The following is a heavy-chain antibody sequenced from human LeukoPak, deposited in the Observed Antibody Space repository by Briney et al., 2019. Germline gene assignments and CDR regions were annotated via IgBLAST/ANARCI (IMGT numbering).Heavy chain of an antibody. V-gene: IGHV4-34*01. D-gene: IGHD1-26*01. CDR3: ARATRAAGATTMILDY. CDR1: GGSFSGYY. CDR2: INHSGST. J-gene: IGHJ4*02. Sequence: LETLSLTCAVYGGSFSGYYWSWIRQPPGKGLEWIGEINHSGSTNYNPSLKSRVTISVDTSKNQFSLKLSSVTAADTAVYYCARATRAAGATTMILDYWGQGTLVTVSS.